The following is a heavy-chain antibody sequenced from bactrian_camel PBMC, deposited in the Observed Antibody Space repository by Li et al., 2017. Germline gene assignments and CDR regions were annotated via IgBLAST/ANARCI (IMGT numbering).Heavy chain of an antibody. J-gene: IGHJ4*01. Sequence: HVQLVESGGGLVHPGGSLRLSCVASEFTFSTYYMTWVRQAPGKGLEWVSTISTSTTGARYSDSVKGRFTISRDNAKNTVYLLMNSLKPEDTAVYYCVKPNPDARGGFDHWGQGTQVTVS. V-gene: IGHV3-2*01. CDR2: ISTSTTGA. D-gene: IGHD1*01. CDR3: VKPNPDARGGFDH. CDR1: EFTFSTYY.